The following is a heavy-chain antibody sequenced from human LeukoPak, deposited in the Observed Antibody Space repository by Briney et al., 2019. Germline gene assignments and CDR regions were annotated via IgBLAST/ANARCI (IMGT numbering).Heavy chain of an antibody. J-gene: IGHJ6*03. CDR2: IYYSWNT. V-gene: IGHV4-39*01. D-gene: IGHD2-2*01. Sequence: SETLSLTCTVSGGSISSSSYYWGGIRQPPGKGLEWIGSIYYSWNTYYHPPLKSLFTISVATSKNQFYLKLSSVTAADPAVYYCARRTSRYYMDVWGKGTTVTVSS. CDR3: ARRTSRYYMDV. CDR1: GGSISSSSYY.